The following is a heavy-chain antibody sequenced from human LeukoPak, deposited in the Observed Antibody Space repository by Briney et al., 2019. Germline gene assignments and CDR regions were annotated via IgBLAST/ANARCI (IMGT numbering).Heavy chain of an antibody. V-gene: IGHV1-69*04. CDR2: IIPILGIA. Sequence: SVKVSCKSSGGXFSSYAISWVRQAPGQGLEWMGRIIPILGIANYAQKFQGRVTITADKSTSTAYMDLSSLRSEDTAVYYCARDLPPYYFDYWGQGTLVTVSS. CDR3: ARDLPPYYFDY. J-gene: IGHJ4*02. CDR1: GGXFSSYA.